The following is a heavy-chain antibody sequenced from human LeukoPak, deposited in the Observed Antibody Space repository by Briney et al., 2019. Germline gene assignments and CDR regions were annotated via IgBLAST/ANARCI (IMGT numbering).Heavy chain of an antibody. CDR3: ARDGGEDMATIEAEYFQH. V-gene: IGHV1-46*01. D-gene: IGHD5-24*01. Sequence: GASVKVSCKVSGYTFTSYYMNWVRQAPGKGLEGLGIINPSGGSTSNAQKFQARVTMTRDTSTSTVYMELSSLRSEDTAVYYCARDGGEDMATIEAEYFQHWGQGTLVTVSS. CDR1: GYTFTSYY. J-gene: IGHJ1*01. CDR2: INPSGGST.